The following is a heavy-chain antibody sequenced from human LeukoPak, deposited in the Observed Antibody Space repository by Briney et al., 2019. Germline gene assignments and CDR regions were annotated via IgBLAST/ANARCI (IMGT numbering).Heavy chain of an antibody. CDR2: ISYDGSNK. CDR3: ARGVVVNALDP. V-gene: IGHV3-30*03. CDR1: GFTFSSYG. D-gene: IGHD3-22*01. Sequence: GGSLRLSCAASGFTFSSYGMHWVRQAPGKGLEWVAVISYDGSNKYYADSVKGRFTISRDNSKNTLFLQMNSLRAEDTAVYYCARGVVVNALDPWGQGNLVTVSS. J-gene: IGHJ5*02.